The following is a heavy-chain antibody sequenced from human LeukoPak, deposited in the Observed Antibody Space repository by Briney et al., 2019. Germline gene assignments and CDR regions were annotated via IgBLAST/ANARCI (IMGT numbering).Heavy chain of an antibody. CDR3: AGTRGYYYYMDV. Sequence: GGSLRPSCAASGFTFSTSSMNWVRQAPGKGLEWVSSISSSSTYIYYADSVKGRFTISRDNAKNSLYLQMNSLRAEDTAVYYCAGTRGYYYYMDVWGKGTTVTVSS. V-gene: IGHV3-21*01. CDR1: GFTFSTSS. CDR2: ISSSSTYI. J-gene: IGHJ6*03. D-gene: IGHD1-1*01.